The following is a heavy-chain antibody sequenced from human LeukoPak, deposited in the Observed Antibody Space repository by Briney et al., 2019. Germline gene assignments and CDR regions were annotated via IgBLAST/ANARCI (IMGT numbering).Heavy chain of an antibody. Sequence: GGSLRLSCVVSGFTFSSYSMNWVRQAPGKGLEWVSYISSGSSTIYYADSVKGRFTISRDNAKNSLYLQMNSLREEDTAVYYCATGARYFDSWGQGTLVTVSS. CDR2: ISSGSSTI. D-gene: IGHD3-9*01. V-gene: IGHV3-48*02. J-gene: IGHJ4*02. CDR3: ATGARYFDS. CDR1: GFTFSSYS.